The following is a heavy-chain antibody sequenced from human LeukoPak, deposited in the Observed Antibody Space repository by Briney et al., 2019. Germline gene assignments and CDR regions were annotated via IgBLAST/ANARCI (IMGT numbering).Heavy chain of an antibody. D-gene: IGHD2-21*02. CDR1: GFTFSSYA. J-gene: IGHJ4*02. CDR2: ISSNGGST. Sequence: PGGSLRLSCAASGFTFSSYAMRWVRQAPGKGLEYVSAISSNGGSTSYANSVKGRFTISRHNSKNTLYLQMGSLRAEDMAVYYCARDGGTYCGGDCYGDWGQGTLVTVSS. CDR3: ARDGGTYCGGDCYGD. V-gene: IGHV3-64*01.